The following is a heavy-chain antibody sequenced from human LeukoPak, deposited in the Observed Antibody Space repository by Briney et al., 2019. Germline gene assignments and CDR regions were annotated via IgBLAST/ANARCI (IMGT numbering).Heavy chain of an antibody. V-gene: IGHV3-7*01. CDR3: ARIAALYHYYMDV. Sequence: PGGSLRLSCAASGFTFSSYAISWARQAPGKGLEWVANIRQDGSEEYYVDSVKGRFTISRDNAKNSLYLQMNSLRAEDTAVYYCARIAALYHYYMDVWGKGTTVTVSS. D-gene: IGHD3-22*01. CDR1: GFTFSSYA. CDR2: IRQDGSEE. J-gene: IGHJ6*03.